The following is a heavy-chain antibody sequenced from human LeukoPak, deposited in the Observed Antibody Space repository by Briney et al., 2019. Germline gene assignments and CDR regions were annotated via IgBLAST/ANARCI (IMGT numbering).Heavy chain of an antibody. CDR1: GGSISSGGYY. Sequence: SETLSLTCTVSGGSISSGGYYWSWIRQHPGKGLEWIGYIYYSGSTYYNPSLKSRVTISVDTSKNQFSLKLSSVTAADTAVYYCARAKRITMVRGVIGCGYFDYWGQGTLVTVSS. CDR3: ARAKRITMVRGVIGCGYFDY. J-gene: IGHJ4*02. D-gene: IGHD3-10*01. V-gene: IGHV4-31*03. CDR2: IYYSGST.